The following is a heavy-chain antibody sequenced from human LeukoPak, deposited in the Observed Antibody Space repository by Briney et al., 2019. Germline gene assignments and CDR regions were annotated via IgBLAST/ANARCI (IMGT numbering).Heavy chain of an antibody. D-gene: IGHD3-22*01. V-gene: IGHV1-18*01. CDR3: ASSYYYDSSGYYYTADY. Sequence: ASVKVSCKASGYTFTSYGISWVRQAPGQGLEWMGWISAYNGNTNYAQNLQGRVTMTTDTSTSTAYMELRSLRSDDTAVYYCASSYYYDSSGYYYTADYWGQRTLVTVSS. CDR2: ISAYNGNT. CDR1: GYTFTSYG. J-gene: IGHJ4*02.